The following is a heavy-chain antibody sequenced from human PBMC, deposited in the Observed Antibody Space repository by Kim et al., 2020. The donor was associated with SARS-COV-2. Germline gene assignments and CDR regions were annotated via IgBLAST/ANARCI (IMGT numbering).Heavy chain of an antibody. D-gene: IGHD6-25*01. V-gene: IGHV3-30*18. J-gene: IGHJ5*02. CDR2: ISYDGSNK. CDR3: AKDRRTNPAAKAASGGNWFDP. Sequence: GGSLRLSCAASGFTFSSYGMHWVRQAPGKGLEWVAVISYDGSNKYYADSVKGRFTISRDNSKNTLYLQMNSLRAEDTAVYYCAKDRRTNPAAKAASGGNWFDPWGQGTLVTVSS. CDR1: GFTFSSYG.